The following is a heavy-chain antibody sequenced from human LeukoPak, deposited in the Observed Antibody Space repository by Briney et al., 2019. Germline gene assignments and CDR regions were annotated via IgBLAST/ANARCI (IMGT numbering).Heavy chain of an antibody. CDR2: ISPNSGGT. J-gene: IGHJ4*02. Sequence: ASVKVSCKASGYTFTGYYMHWVRQAPGQGLEWMGWISPNSGGTNYAQQFQGRVTMTRDTSISTAYMELNRLRSDDTAVYYCARDSDVVSPLDYWGQGTLVTVSS. CDR3: ARDSDVVSPLDY. CDR1: GYTFTGYY. V-gene: IGHV1-2*02. D-gene: IGHD2-2*01.